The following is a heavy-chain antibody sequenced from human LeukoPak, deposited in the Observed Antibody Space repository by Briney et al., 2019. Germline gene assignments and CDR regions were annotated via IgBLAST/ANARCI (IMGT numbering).Heavy chain of an antibody. V-gene: IGHV3-21*01. CDR2: ISSSSSYI. J-gene: IGHJ6*02. CDR3: ARDVAVAGDYYFYGMDV. Sequence: GGSLRLSCAASGFTFSSYNMNWVRQAPGKGLEWVSSISSSSSYIYYADSVKGRFTISRDNAKNSLYLQMNSLRAEDTAVYYCARDVAVAGDYYFYGMDVWGQETTVTVSS. D-gene: IGHD6-19*01. CDR1: GFTFSSYN.